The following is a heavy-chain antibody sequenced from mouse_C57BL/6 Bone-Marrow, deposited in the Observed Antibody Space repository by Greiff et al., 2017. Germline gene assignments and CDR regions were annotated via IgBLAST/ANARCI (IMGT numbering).Heavy chain of an antibody. CDR1: GYSFTDYN. J-gene: IGHJ2*01. Sequence: EVKLMESGPELVKPGASVKISCKASGYSFTDYNMNWVKQSNGKSLEWIGVINPNYGTNSYNQKFKGKATLTVDQSSSTAYMQLNSLTSEDSAVYYCARSGYGSSSDYWGQGTTLTVSS. CDR2: INPNYGTN. D-gene: IGHD1-1*01. V-gene: IGHV1-39*01. CDR3: ARSGYGSSSDY.